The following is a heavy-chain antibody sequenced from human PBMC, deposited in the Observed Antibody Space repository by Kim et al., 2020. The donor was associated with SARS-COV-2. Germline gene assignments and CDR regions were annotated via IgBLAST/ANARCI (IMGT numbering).Heavy chain of an antibody. Sequence: SETLSLTCTVSGGSISGYFWSWIRQPPGKGLEWIGYINYSGRTNYNPSLKSRVTISVDTSKNQFSLKLSSVTAADTAVYYCARDRIGYCSSISCSPYFD. V-gene: IGHV4-59*01. CDR1: GGSISGYF. D-gene: IGHD2-2*01. CDR3: ARDRIGYCSSISCSPYFD. J-gene: IGHJ4*01. CDR2: INYSGRT.